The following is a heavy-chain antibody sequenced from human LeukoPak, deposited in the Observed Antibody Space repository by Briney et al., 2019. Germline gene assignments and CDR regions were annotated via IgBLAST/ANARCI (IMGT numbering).Heavy chain of an antibody. CDR3: ARFSRIAARPGGFDY. J-gene: IGHJ4*02. CDR1: GYSFTSYW. V-gene: IGHV5-51*01. Sequence: GESLKISCKGSGYSFTSYWIGWVRQMPGKGLEWMGIIYPGDSDTRYSPSFRGQVTISADKSISTAYLQWSSLKASDTAMYYCARFSRIAARPGGFDYWGQGTLVTVSS. CDR2: IYPGDSDT. D-gene: IGHD6-6*01.